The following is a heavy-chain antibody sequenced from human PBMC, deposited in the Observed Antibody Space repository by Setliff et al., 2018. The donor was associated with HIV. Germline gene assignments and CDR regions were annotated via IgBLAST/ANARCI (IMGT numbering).Heavy chain of an antibody. J-gene: IGHJ6*03. CDR2: IYPGDSDT. CDR3: ARCSLHYYYYYYMDV. CDR1: GYSFATYW. D-gene: IGHD2-21*02. Sequence: GESLKISCKGSGYSFATYWIAWVRQMPGRGLELMGIIYPGDSDTRYSPSFQGQVTISADKSISTAYLQWSSLKASDTAMYYCARCSLHYYYYYYMDVWGKGTTVTVSS. V-gene: IGHV5-51*01.